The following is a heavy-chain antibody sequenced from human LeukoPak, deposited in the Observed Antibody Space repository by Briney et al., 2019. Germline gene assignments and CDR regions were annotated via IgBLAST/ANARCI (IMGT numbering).Heavy chain of an antibody. CDR3: TSHTGTGDAFRPFHI. CDR1: GFTFNNFG. D-gene: IGHD1-1*01. V-gene: IGHV3-30*02. Sequence: GGSLRLSCTASGFTFNNFGMHWVRQAPGKGLEWVAFIRYDGSNKYYADSVKGRFTISRDNSKNTLYLQMNSLRAEDTAVYYCTSHTGTGDAFRPFHIWGQGTMVTVSS. CDR2: IRYDGSNK. J-gene: IGHJ3*02.